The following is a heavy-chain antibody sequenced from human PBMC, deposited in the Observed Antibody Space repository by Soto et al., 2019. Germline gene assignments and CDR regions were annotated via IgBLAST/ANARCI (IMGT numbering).Heavy chain of an antibody. CDR1: GGSISSSSYY. Sequence: PSETLSLTCTVSGGSISSSSYYWGWIRQPPGKGLEWIGSIYYSGSTYYNPSLKSRVTISVDTSKNQFSLKLSSVTAADTAVYYCAGAGSGYYYYFDYWGQGTLVTVS. CDR2: IYYSGST. V-gene: IGHV4-39*01. CDR3: AGAGSGYYYYFDY. J-gene: IGHJ4*02. D-gene: IGHD3-22*01.